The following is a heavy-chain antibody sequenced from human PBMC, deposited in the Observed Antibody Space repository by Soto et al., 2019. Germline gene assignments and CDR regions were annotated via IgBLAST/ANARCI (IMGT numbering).Heavy chain of an antibody. CDR3: AIRTHFDWLPRFDY. Sequence: SETLSLTCTVSGGSISSYYWSWIRQPPGKGLEWIGYIYYSGSTNYNPSLKSRVTISVDTSKNQFSLKLSSVTAADTAVYYCAIRTHFDWLPRFDYWGQGTLVTVSS. CDR2: IYYSGST. J-gene: IGHJ4*02. V-gene: IGHV4-59*01. CDR1: GGSISSYY. D-gene: IGHD3-9*01.